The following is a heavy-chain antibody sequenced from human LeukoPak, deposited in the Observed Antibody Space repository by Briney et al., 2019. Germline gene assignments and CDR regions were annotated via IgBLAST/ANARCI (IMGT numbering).Heavy chain of an antibody. V-gene: IGHV4-59*01. J-gene: IGHJ5*02. D-gene: IGHD2-2*01. CDR1: GGSISSYY. Sequence: SETLSLTCTVSGGSISSYYWSWIRQPPGKGLEWIGYIYYSGRTTYNPSLKSLVTISIDTSKSQFSLTLTSVTAADTAVYYCARVAYGSSWFDPWGQGTLVIVSS. CDR2: IYYSGRT. CDR3: ARVAYGSSWFDP.